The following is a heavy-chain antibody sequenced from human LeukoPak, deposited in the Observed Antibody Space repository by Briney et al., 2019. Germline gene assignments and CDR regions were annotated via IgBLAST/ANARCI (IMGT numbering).Heavy chain of an antibody. D-gene: IGHD6-19*01. CDR1: GFTFSDYY. J-gene: IGHJ3*02. CDR2: ISSSGTTI. V-gene: IGHV3-11*01. Sequence: GGSLRLSCAASGFTFSDYYMSWIRQAPGKGLEWVSYISSSGTTIYYADSVKGRFTISRDNAKNSLYLQMNSLRAEDTAVYYCARDYSSGRYAFDIWGQGTMVTVSS. CDR3: ARDYSSGRYAFDI.